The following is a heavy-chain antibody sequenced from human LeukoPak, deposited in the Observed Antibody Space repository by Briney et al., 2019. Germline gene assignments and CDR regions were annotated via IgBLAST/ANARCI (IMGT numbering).Heavy chain of an antibody. Sequence: GGSLRPSCAASGFTASSNYISWVRQAPGKGLEWVSVISSGGSTYYADSVKGRFTISRDNSKNTLYLQMNSLRAEDTAVYYCARLRDDSSGYYFFDYWGQGTLVTVSS. V-gene: IGHV3-66*04. D-gene: IGHD3-22*01. CDR2: ISSGGST. CDR1: GFTASSNY. CDR3: ARLRDDSSGYYFFDY. J-gene: IGHJ4*02.